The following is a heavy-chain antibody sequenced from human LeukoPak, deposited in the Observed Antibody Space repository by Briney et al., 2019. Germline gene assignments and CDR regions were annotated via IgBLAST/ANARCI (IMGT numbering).Heavy chain of an antibody. Sequence: GGSLRLSCAASGFTFSSYAMSWVRQTPEKGLEWVSTITSGDGSPYYADSVKGRFTISRDNSNNMLYLQMNSLRAEDTAVYYCTKRGAYYVDYWGRGIPVTVSS. CDR3: TKRGAYYVDY. J-gene: IGHJ4*02. CDR2: ITSGDGSP. V-gene: IGHV3-23*01. CDR1: GFTFSSYA. D-gene: IGHD3-16*01.